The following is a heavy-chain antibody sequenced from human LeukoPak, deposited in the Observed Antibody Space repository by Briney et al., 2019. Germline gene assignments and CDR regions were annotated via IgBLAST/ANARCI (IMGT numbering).Heavy chain of an antibody. CDR2: IYYSGST. Sequence: KPSETLSLTCTVSGGSITSYYWSWIRQPPGKGLEWIEYIYYSGSTNYNPSLKSRVTISVDTSKNQFSLKLSSVTAADTAVYYCARQTSCSSTSCYVRAFDIWGQGTMVTVSS. CDR1: GGSITSYY. V-gene: IGHV4-59*08. J-gene: IGHJ3*02. D-gene: IGHD2-2*01. CDR3: ARQTSCSSTSCYVRAFDI.